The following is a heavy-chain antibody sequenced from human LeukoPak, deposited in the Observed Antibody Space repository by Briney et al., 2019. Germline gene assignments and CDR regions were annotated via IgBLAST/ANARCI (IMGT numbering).Heavy chain of an antibody. Sequence: ASVKVSCKASGYTFTTYGISWVRQAPAQGLECMGWISAYNGNTNHAHNFQGRGTMTTDTSTSTAYMELRSLRSDDTAVYYCARDNRYSSGWYAYWGQGTLVTVSS. D-gene: IGHD6-19*01. CDR2: ISAYNGNT. V-gene: IGHV1-18*01. J-gene: IGHJ4*02. CDR3: ARDNRYSSGWYAY. CDR1: GYTFTTYG.